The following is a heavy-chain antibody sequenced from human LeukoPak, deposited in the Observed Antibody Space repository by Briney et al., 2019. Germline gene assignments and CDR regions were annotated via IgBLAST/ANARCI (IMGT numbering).Heavy chain of an antibody. CDR1: GGSFSGYY. CDR2: MNHSGST. V-gene: IGHV4-34*01. D-gene: IGHD6-13*01. J-gene: IGHJ3*01. CDR3: ARPARIAASGRYAFDF. Sequence: PSETLSLTCAVYGGSFSGYYWSWIRQPPGKGLEWIGEMNHSGSTNYNPSLKSRATISADTAKNQVSLKLSSVTAADTAVYYCARPARIAASGRYAFDFWGEGTLVTVSS.